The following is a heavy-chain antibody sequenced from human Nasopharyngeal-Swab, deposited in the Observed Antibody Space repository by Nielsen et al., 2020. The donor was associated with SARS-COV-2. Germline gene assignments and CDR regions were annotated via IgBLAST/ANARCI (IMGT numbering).Heavy chain of an antibody. J-gene: IGHJ4*02. CDR1: GYTFTSYG. V-gene: IGHV1-18*04. D-gene: IGHD6-19*01. CDR2: ISAYNGNT. CDR3: ATAVPYSSGWLELRAYYFDY. Sequence: ASVKVSCKASGYTFTSYGISWVRQAPGQGLEWMGWISAYNGNTIYAQKFQGRVTMTEDTSTDTAYMELSSLRSEDTAVYYCATAVPYSSGWLELRAYYFDYWGQGTLVTVSS.